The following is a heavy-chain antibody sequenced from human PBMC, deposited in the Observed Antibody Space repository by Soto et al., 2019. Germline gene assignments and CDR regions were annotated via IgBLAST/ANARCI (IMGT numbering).Heavy chain of an antibody. CDR1: GFTFNSYD. V-gene: IGHV3-30*18. CDR2: ISYDGSNK. D-gene: IGHD6-13*01. J-gene: IGHJ4*02. Sequence: LRLSCAASGFTFNSYDMHWVRQAPGKGLEWVAVISYDGSNKYYADSVKGRFTISRDNSKNTLYLQMNNLRAEDTAVYYCAKDSAASGRWYLVTGYWGQGMLVTVSS. CDR3: AKDSAASGRWYLVTGY.